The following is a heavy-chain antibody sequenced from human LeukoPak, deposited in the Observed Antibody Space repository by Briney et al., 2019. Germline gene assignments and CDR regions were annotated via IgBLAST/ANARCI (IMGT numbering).Heavy chain of an antibody. D-gene: IGHD3-9*01. CDR1: GFTFSSYA. V-gene: IGHV3-66*01. J-gene: IGHJ6*02. CDR3: TRDLMDYDVSTGLHHYYMDV. CDR2: IYSSGRT. Sequence: GGSLRLSCAASGFTFSSYAMSWVRQAPGKGLEWVSLIYSSGRTYHADSVKGRFIISRDNSKNTLYLQMNTLRVEDTAVYYCTRDLMDYDVSTGLHHYYMDVWGQGTTVTVSS.